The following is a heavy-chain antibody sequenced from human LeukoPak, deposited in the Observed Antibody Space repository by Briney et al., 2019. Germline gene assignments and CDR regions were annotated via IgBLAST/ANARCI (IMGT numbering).Heavy chain of an antibody. CDR3: AKDPPIAVAGFDY. CDR1: GFTFSTYA. CDR2: ISGSGGST. J-gene: IGHJ4*02. V-gene: IGHV3-23*01. D-gene: IGHD6-19*01. Sequence: GGSLRLSCAASGFTFSTYAMNWVRQAPGKGLEWVSTISGSGGSTYYADSVKGRFTISRDNSKNTLYLQMNSLRAEDTAVYYCAKDPPIAVAGFDYWGQGTLVTVSS.